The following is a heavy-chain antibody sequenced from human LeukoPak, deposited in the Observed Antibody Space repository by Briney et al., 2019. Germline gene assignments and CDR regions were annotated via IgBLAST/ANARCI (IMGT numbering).Heavy chain of an antibody. Sequence: SETLSLTCTVYGGSISSSSYYWGWIRQPPGKGLEWIGTIYYSGSTNYNPSLKSRVTISVDTSKNQFSLKLSSVTAADTAVYYCARGGYYSYYYYYMDVWGKGTTVTVSS. CDR2: IYYSGST. V-gene: IGHV4-39*07. CDR1: GGSISSSSYY. D-gene: IGHD3-22*01. J-gene: IGHJ6*03. CDR3: ARGGYYSYYYYYMDV.